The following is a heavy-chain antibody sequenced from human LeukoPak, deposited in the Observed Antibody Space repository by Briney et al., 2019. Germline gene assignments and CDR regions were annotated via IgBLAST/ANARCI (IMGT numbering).Heavy chain of an antibody. Sequence: SVKVSCKASGGTFSSYAISWVRPAPGQGLEWMGRIIPILGIANYAQKFQGRVTITADKSTSTAYMELSSLRSEDTAVYYCAMTYYYDSSGYYYHYWGQGTLVTVSS. D-gene: IGHD3-22*01. CDR2: IIPILGIA. CDR1: GGTFSSYA. J-gene: IGHJ4*02. CDR3: AMTYYYDSSGYYYHY. V-gene: IGHV1-69*04.